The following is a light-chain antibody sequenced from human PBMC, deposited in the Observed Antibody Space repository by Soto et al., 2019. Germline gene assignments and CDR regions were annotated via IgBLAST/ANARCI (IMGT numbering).Light chain of an antibody. Sequence: DIQMTQSPSTLSASVGDRVTITCRASQTISGWLAWYQQKPGKAPKLLIYKASSLQSAVPSRFSGSGSGTEFTLTISSLKPDDSATYYCQQYNSYPYTFGQGTKVDIK. J-gene: IGKJ2*01. CDR2: KAS. CDR1: QTISGW. CDR3: QQYNSYPYT. V-gene: IGKV1-5*03.